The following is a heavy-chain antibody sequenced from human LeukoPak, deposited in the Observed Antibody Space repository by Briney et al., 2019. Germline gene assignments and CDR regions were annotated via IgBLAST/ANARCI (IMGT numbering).Heavy chain of an antibody. J-gene: IGHJ4*02. Sequence: ASVKVSCKASGYDFSRYDINWVRLAPGQGLEWMGWMNPNNGDTDYAQNFQGRVTMTRDTSMSTAYMELSSLRSEDTALYYCARGRIRYDDYSSGWFVFFEFWGQGSLSPSPQ. CDR1: GYDFSRYD. CDR3: ARGRIRYDDYSSGWFVFFEF. D-gene: IGHD6-19*01. V-gene: IGHV1-8*01. CDR2: MNPNNGDT.